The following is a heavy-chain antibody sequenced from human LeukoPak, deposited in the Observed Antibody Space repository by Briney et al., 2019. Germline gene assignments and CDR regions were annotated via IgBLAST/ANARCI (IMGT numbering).Heavy chain of an antibody. CDR2: INHSGST. Sequence: SETLSLTCAVYGGSFSGYYWSWIRQPPGKGLEWIGEINHSGSTNYNPSLKSRVTISVDTSKNQFSLKLSSVTAADTAVYYCARDSLFTVVTPLGDGIDIWGQGTMVTVSS. D-gene: IGHD4-23*01. CDR1: GGSFSGYY. CDR3: ARDSLFTVVTPLGDGIDI. J-gene: IGHJ3*02. V-gene: IGHV4-34*01.